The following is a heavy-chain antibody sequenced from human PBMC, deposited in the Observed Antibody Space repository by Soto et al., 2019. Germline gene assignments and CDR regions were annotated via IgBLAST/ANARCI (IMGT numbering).Heavy chain of an antibody. CDR3: ARQINYYGSGSPKGYYFDY. J-gene: IGHJ4*02. CDR1: GGSISSNSYY. V-gene: IGHV4-39*01. CDR2: IYDSGST. Sequence: QLQLQESGPGLVKPSETLSLTCTVSGGSISSNSYYWGWIRQPPGKGLEWIATIYDSGSTYYNPSLKSRVTISVDTSKNEFSLKMASVTAADTAVYYCARQINYYGSGSPKGYYFDYWGQGTLVTVSS. D-gene: IGHD3-10*01.